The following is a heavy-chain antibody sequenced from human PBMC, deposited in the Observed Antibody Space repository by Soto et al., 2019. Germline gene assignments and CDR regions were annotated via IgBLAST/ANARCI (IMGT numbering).Heavy chain of an antibody. V-gene: IGHV3-43*01. D-gene: IGHD3-3*01. J-gene: IGHJ6*02. CDR2: ITWNGGNK. CDR1: GFRFDDYN. CDR3: ARETLSFGSALDV. Sequence: QPGGSLRLSCAASGFRFDDYNMHWVRQAPGKGLEWVSLITWNGGNKYYEDSVKGRFTISRDGTTQSVSLQMTSLKREDTGVYYCARETLSFGSALDVWGQGTTVTVSS.